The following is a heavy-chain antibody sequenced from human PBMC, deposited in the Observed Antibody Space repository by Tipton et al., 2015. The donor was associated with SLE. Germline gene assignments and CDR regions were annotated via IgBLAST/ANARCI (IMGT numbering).Heavy chain of an antibody. D-gene: IGHD7-27*01. CDR2: IYYSGST. V-gene: IGHV4-59*01. J-gene: IGHJ6*02. Sequence: TLSLTCTVSGGSISSYYWSWIRQPPGKGLEWIGYIYYSGSTNYNPSLKSRVTISVDTSTNQFSLNLSSVTAADTAVYYCARGTTGDTYYYYGMDVWGQGTTVTVSS. CDR1: GGSISSYY. CDR3: ARGTTGDTYYYYGMDV.